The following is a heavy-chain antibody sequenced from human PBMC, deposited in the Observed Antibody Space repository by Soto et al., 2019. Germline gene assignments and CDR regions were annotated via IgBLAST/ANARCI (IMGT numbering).Heavy chain of an antibody. CDR1: GGSISSGGYY. CDR3: ARNKAWDYYYGMDV. Sequence: SETLSLTCTVSGGSISSGGYYWRWIRQHPGKGLEWIGYIYYSGSTYYNPSLKSRVTISVDTSKNQFSLKLSSVTAADTAVYYCARNKAWDYYYGMDVWGQGTTVTVYS. D-gene: IGHD1-26*01. J-gene: IGHJ6*02. V-gene: IGHV4-31*03. CDR2: IYYSGST.